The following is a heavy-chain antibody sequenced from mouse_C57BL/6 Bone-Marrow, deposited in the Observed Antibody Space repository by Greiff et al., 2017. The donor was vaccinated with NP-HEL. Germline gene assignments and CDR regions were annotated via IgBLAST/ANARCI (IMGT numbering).Heavy chain of an antibody. Sequence: EVQLVESGGGLVQPGGSLKLSCAASGFTFSDYGMAWVRQAPRKGPEWVAFISNLAYSIYYADTVTGRFTLSRENAKNTLYREMSSLRSEDTAMYYCARHITTVVHYGMDYWGQGTSVTVSS. CDR1: GFTFSDYG. CDR2: ISNLAYSI. J-gene: IGHJ4*01. V-gene: IGHV5-15*01. D-gene: IGHD1-1*01. CDR3: ARHITTVVHYGMDY.